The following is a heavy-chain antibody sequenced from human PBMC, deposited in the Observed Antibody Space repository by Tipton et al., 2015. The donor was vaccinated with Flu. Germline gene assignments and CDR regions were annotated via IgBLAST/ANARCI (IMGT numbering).Heavy chain of an antibody. CDR1: GFTFGDYA. CDR2: IRSKAYGGTT. J-gene: IGHJ3*02. D-gene: IGHD4-17*01. CDR3: TRDFEDYGGHAFDI. Sequence: RSLRLSCTASGFTFGDYAMSWFRQAPGKGLEWVGFIRSKAYGGTTEYAASVKGRFTISRDDSKSIAYLQMNSLKTEDTAVYYCTRDFEDYGGHAFDIWGQGTMVTVSS. V-gene: IGHV3-49*03.